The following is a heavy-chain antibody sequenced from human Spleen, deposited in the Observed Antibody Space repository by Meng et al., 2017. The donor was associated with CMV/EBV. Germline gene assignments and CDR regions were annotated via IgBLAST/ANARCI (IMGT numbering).Heavy chain of an antibody. V-gene: IGHV3-11*01. CDR2: ISSSGSTI. J-gene: IGHJ4*02. D-gene: IGHD6-19*01. CDR1: GFTFSDSY. Sequence: GESMKISCAASGFTFSDSYMGWIRQAPGKGLQWVSYISSSGSTIYYADSVKGRFNISRDNEKNSLYQQMNSLRAEDTAVYYCAKVLSDSGWPRRGYYFDYWGQGTLVTVSS. CDR3: AKVLSDSGWPRRGYYFDY.